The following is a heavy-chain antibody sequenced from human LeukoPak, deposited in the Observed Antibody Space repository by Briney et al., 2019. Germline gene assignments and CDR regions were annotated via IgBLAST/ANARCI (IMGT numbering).Heavy chain of an antibody. CDR1: GGTFSSYA. D-gene: IGHD3-22*01. V-gene: IGHV1-69*04. CDR2: IIPILGIA. J-gene: IGHJ5*02. Sequence: GASVKVSCKASGGTFSSYAISWVRQAPGQGLEWMGRIIPILGIANYAQKFQGRVTITADKSTSTAYMELSSLRSEDTAVYYCARGAAMIVTNWFDPWGQGTLVTVSS. CDR3: ARGAAMIVTNWFDP.